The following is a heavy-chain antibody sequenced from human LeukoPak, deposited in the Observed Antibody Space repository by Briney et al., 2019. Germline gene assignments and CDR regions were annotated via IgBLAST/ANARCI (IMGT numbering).Heavy chain of an antibody. CDR3: ARGLGAPGGFDY. CDR2: TYTSGST. D-gene: IGHD1-26*01. V-gene: IGHV4-4*07. Sequence: SETLSLTCTVSGGSISSYYWSWIRQPAGKGLEWIGRTYTSGSTNYNPSLKSRVTMSVATSKNQFSLKLSSVAAADTAVYYCARGLGAPGGFDYWGQGTLVTVSS. CDR1: GGSISSYY. J-gene: IGHJ4*02.